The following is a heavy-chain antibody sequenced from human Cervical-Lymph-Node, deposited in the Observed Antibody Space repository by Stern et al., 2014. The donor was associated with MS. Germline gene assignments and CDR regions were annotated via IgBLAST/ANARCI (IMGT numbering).Heavy chain of an antibody. Sequence: EMQLVESGGGLVQPGGSLSLSCVVSGFPFRDYYMDWVRRAPGKGLEWVGRSRNRGKRYTTDYAASVKGRFTVSRDDSQNSLFLQMNNLKTEDTAVYYCARDSFGDYWGQGSLVIVSS. D-gene: IGHD3-16*01. J-gene: IGHJ4*02. CDR2: SRNRGKRYTT. CDR3: ARDSFGDY. V-gene: IGHV3-72*01. CDR1: GFPFRDYY.